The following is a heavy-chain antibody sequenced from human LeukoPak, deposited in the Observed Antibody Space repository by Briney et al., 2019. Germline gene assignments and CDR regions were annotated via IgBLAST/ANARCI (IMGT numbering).Heavy chain of an antibody. J-gene: IGHJ4*02. CDR3: ARGELWSGFFDY. Sequence: PSETLSLTCTVSGGSISSSSYYWGWIRQPPGKGLEWIGSIYYSGSTYYDPSLKSRVTISVDTSKNQCSLKLSSVTAADTAVYYCARGELWSGFFDYWGQGTLVTVSS. V-gene: IGHV4-39*07. D-gene: IGHD3-16*01. CDR2: IYYSGST. CDR1: GGSISSSSYY.